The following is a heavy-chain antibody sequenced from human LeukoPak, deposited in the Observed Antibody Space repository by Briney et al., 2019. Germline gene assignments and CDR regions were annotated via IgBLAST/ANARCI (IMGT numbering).Heavy chain of an antibody. CDR1: GYTFTSYA. J-gene: IGHJ4*02. CDR2: INAGNGNT. Sequence: ASVKVSCKASGYTFTSYAMHWVRQAPGQRLEWMGWINAGNGNTKYSQKLQGRVTITRDTSASTAYMELSSLRSEDTAVYYCARGTAVAGTFGDYWGQGTLVTVSS. V-gene: IGHV1-3*01. D-gene: IGHD6-19*01. CDR3: ARGTAVAGTFGDY.